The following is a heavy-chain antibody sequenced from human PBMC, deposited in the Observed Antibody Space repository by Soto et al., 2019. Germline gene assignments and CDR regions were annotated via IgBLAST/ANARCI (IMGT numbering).Heavy chain of an antibody. J-gene: IGHJ4*02. D-gene: IGHD2-2*03. Sequence: EVQLLESGGGLVQPGGSLRLSCAASGFTFARFAMSWVRQAPGKGLEWVATISTGGSSTYYAESVKGRFTISRDNFESTLYLQMSSLRAEDKELYYCAKQTGLGYCGSTSWLVWFDYLGQGTRVTVSS. CDR1: GFTFARFA. CDR3: AKQTGLGYCGSTSWLVWFDY. CDR2: ISTGGSST. V-gene: IGHV3-23*01.